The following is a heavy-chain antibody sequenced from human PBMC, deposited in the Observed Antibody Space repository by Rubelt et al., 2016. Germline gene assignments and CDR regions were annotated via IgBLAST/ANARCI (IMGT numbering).Heavy chain of an antibody. CDR2: IYYSGST. CDR3: ARGRFLEWLPPDY. D-gene: IGHD3-3*01. Sequence: QLQLQESGPGLVKPSETLSLTCTVSGGSISSSSYYWGWIRRPPGKGLEWIGSIYYSGSTYYNPSLKSRVTISVDTSKNRFSRKLSPVTAADTVVYYCARGRFLEWLPPDYWGQGTLVTVSS. V-gene: IGHV4-39*01. CDR1: GGSISSSSYY. J-gene: IGHJ4*02.